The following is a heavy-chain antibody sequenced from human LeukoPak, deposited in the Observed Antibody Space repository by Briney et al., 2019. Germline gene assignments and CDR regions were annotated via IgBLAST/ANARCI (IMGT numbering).Heavy chain of an antibody. D-gene: IGHD2-2*01. CDR2: THTSGSP. Sequence: PSGTLSLTCTVSGGSMTHYFWNWIRQPPGKGLEWIGYTHTSGSPDYSRSLNSRVTISLDTSKNQFSLMLSSVTAADTAVYFCARATQRYCSGTTCFPYWFDTWGQGTLATVSS. V-gene: IGHV4-4*09. J-gene: IGHJ5*02. CDR1: GGSMTHYF. CDR3: ARATQRYCSGTTCFPYWFDT.